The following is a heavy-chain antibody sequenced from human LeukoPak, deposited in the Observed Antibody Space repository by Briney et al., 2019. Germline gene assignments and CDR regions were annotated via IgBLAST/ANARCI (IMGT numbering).Heavy chain of an antibody. CDR3: AKESGKFDY. J-gene: IGHJ4*02. V-gene: IGHV3-43*02. Sequence: GGSLRLSCAASGLPIADFAMHWVRQAPGKGLEWVSLISGDGVSTFYTDSVRGRFSISRDNTKNSLYLEMNSLRTEDTAMYYCAKESGKFDYWGQGTLVAVSS. CDR1: GLPIADFA. CDR2: ISGDGVST.